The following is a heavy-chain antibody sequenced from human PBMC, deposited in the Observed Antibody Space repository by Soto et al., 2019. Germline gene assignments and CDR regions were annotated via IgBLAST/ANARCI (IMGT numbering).Heavy chain of an antibody. CDR2: IWYDGSYR. J-gene: IGHJ5*02. D-gene: IGHD3-10*01. V-gene: IGHV3-33*01. CDR1: GFTFNSYG. Sequence: GESLKISCTSSGFTFNSYGMFWARQAPGKGLEWVAGIWYDGSYRYYVDSVKGRFTVSRDNSKNTVYLEMNSLRAEDTAFYYCARISGSGHLGWFDPWGQGTLVTVSS. CDR3: ARISGSGHLGWFDP.